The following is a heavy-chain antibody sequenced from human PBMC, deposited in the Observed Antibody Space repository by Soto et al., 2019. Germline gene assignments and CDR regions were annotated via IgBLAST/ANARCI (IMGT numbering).Heavy chain of an antibody. CDR2: ISGSGGST. J-gene: IGHJ5*02. CDR1: GFTFRSYS. Sequence: GESLTLSCPASGFTFRSYSMIWVRQAPAKGLEWVSAISGSGGSTYYADSVKGRFTISRDNSKNTLYLQMNSLRAEDTAVYCCAKFLGRRAAGFDPWGQGTLVTVSS. V-gene: IGHV3-23*01. D-gene: IGHD3-16*01. CDR3: AKFLGRRAAGFDP.